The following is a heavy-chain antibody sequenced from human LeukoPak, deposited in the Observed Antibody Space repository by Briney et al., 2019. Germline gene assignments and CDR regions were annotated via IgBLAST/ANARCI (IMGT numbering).Heavy chain of an antibody. CDR1: GFTFSSYA. D-gene: IGHD6-19*01. V-gene: IGHV3-7*01. Sequence: GGSLRLSCAASGFTFSSYAMHWVRQAPGKGLEWVANIKQDGSEKYYVDSVKGRFTISRDNAKNSLYLQMNSLRAEDTAVYYCAGSVAGHFDYWGQGTLVTVSS. CDR3: AGSVAGHFDY. CDR2: IKQDGSEK. J-gene: IGHJ4*02.